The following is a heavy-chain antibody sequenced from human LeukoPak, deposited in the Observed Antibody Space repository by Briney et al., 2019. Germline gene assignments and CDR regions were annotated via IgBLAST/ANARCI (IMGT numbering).Heavy chain of an antibody. CDR3: ARGYYYDSRGDAFDI. CDR2: IYYSGST. Sequence: SQTLSLTCTVSGGSISSGDYYWSWIRQPPGKGLEWIGYIYYSGSTYYNPSLKSRVTISVDTSKNQFSLKLSSVTAADTGVCFCARGYYYDSRGDAFDIWGKGKMVTVSP. V-gene: IGHV4-30-4*08. J-gene: IGHJ3*02. D-gene: IGHD3-22*01. CDR1: GGSISSGDYY.